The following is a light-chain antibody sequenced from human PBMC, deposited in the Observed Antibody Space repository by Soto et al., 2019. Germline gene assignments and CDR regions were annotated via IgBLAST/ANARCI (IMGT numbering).Light chain of an antibody. CDR2: WAS. CDR3: QQYYTPPPWT. V-gene: IGKV4-1*01. J-gene: IGKJ1*01. CDR1: QSVLDTSSYQNH. Sequence: DFVMTQSPDSLAVSLGERATINCKSSQSVLDTSSYQNHLAWYQQKPGQPPNLLIYWASTRESGVPDRFSGSGSGTDFTLTISSLQAEDVAVYYCQQYYTPPPWTFGQGTKVEIK.